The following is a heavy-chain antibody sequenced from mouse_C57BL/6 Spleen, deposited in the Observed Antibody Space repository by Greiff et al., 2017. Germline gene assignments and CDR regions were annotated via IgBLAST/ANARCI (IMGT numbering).Heavy chain of an antibody. CDR2: IRLKSDNYAT. Sequence: EVQLVESGGGLVQPGGSMKLSCVASGFTFSNYWMNWVRQSPEKGLEWVAQIRLKSDNYATHYAESVKGRFTISRDDSKSSVYLQMHNLRAEDTGIYYCPGEKGAMDYWGQGTSVTVST. J-gene: IGHJ4*01. V-gene: IGHV6-3*01. CDR3: PGEKGAMDY. CDR1: GFTFSNYW.